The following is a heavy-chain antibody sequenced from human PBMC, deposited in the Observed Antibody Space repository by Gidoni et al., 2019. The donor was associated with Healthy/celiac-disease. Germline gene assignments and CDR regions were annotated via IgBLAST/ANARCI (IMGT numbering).Heavy chain of an antibody. CDR2: IRRQAYGGTT. Sequence: EVQLVASGGGLVQPGRSLRLSCTASGFTLGDYAMSWFRQAPGKELEWVGVIRRQAYGGTTEYAASVKGRFTISRDDSKSIAYLQSNSLKTEDTAVYYCTQSGYSYGDYYYYGMDVWGQGTTVTVSS. CDR3: TQSGYSYGDYYYYGMDV. J-gene: IGHJ6*02. CDR1: GFTLGDYA. D-gene: IGHD5-18*01. V-gene: IGHV3-49*03.